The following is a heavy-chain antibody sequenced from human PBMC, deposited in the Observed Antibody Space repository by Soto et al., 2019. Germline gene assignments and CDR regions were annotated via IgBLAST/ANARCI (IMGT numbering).Heavy chain of an antibody. D-gene: IGHD6-19*01. CDR2: ISAYNGNT. V-gene: IGHV1-18*04. CDR3: ARVGSSGWYFDY. J-gene: IGHJ4*02. Sequence: ASVKVSCKASGYTFTGYYMHWVRQAPGQGLEWMGWISAYNGNTNYAQKLQGRVTMTTDTSTSTAYMELRSLRSDDTAVYYCARVGSSGWYFDYWGQGTLVNVSS. CDR1: GYTFTGYY.